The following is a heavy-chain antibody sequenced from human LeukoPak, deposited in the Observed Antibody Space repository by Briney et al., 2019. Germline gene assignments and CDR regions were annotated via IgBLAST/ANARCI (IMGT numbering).Heavy chain of an antibody. V-gene: IGHV3-48*04. CDR1: GFTFSTYS. CDR3: ARARSQYCSGGSCSPAGYYYYGMDV. CDR2: SSSSTI. D-gene: IGHD2-15*01. Sequence: GGSLRLSCAASGFTFSTYSMNWVRQAPGKGLEWVCSSSSTIYYADSVKGRFTISRDNAKSSLYLQMNSLRAEDTAVYYCARARSQYCSGGSCSPAGYYYYGMDVWGQGTTVTVSS. J-gene: IGHJ6*02.